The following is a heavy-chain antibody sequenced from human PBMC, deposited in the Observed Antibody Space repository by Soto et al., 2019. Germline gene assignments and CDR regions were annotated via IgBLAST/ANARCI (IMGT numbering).Heavy chain of an antibody. D-gene: IGHD1-26*01. Sequence: QVQLVESGGGVVQPGRSLRLSCAASGFTFSSYGMHWVRQAPGKGLEWVAVIWYDGRNKYYADSVKGRFTISRDNSKNTLYLQMNSLRAEDTAVYYCAREGGAGAFDIWGQGTMVTVSS. V-gene: IGHV3-33*01. CDR2: IWYDGRNK. CDR1: GFTFSSYG. J-gene: IGHJ3*02. CDR3: AREGGAGAFDI.